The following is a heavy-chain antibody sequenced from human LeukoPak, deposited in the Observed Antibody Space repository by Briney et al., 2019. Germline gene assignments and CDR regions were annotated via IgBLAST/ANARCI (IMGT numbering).Heavy chain of an antibody. V-gene: IGHV1-2*06. Sequence: ASVNVSCKASGYTFTGYYMHWMRQAPGQGLEWMGRINPNSGGTNYAQKFQGRVTMTRDTSISTAYMELSSLRSEDTAVYYCARDLGGDPPRLDYWGQGTLVTVSS. CDR2: INPNSGGT. J-gene: IGHJ4*02. D-gene: IGHD2-21*02. CDR1: GYTFTGYY. CDR3: ARDLGGDPPRLDY.